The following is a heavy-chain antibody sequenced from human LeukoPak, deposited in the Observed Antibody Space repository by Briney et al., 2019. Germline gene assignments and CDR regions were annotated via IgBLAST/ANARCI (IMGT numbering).Heavy chain of an antibody. CDR2: IRYDGTNK. V-gene: IGHV3-33*01. J-gene: IGHJ5*02. CDR3: ARVKVEMATIGWLDP. D-gene: IGHD5-24*01. CDR1: GFAFSDYA. Sequence: GGSLRLSCAASGFAFSDYAIHWVRQAPGKGLEWVAVIRYDGTNKYYADSVRGRFTISRDNSKNTLYLQMNSLRADDTAVYYCARVKVEMATIGWLDPWGQGTLVTVSS.